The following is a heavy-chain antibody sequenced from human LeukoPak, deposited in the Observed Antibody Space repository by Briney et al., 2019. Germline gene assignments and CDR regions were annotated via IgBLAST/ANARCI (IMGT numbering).Heavy chain of an antibody. CDR2: ISWNSGSI. CDR3: AKTPGYSSGWSLYFDY. D-gene: IGHD6-19*01. J-gene: IGHJ4*02. Sequence: GGSLRLSCAASGFTFDDYAMHWVRQAPGKGLEWVSGISWNSGSIGYADSVKGRFTISRDNAKNSLYLQMNSLRAEDTALYYCAKTPGYSSGWSLYFDYWGQGTLVTVPS. V-gene: IGHV3-9*01. CDR1: GFTFDDYA.